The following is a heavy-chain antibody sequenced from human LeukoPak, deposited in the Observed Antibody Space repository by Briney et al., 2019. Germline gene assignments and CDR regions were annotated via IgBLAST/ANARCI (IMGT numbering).Heavy chain of an antibody. Sequence: SETLSLTCAVYGGSFSGYYWSWIRQPPGKGLEWIGEINHSGSTNYNPSLKSRVTISVDTSKNQFSLKLSSVTAADTAVYYCARGPYDYVWGSYRSKYYFDYWGQGTLVTVPS. V-gene: IGHV4-34*01. CDR2: INHSGST. CDR3: ARGPYDYVWGSYRSKYYFDY. CDR1: GGSFSGYY. J-gene: IGHJ4*02. D-gene: IGHD3-16*02.